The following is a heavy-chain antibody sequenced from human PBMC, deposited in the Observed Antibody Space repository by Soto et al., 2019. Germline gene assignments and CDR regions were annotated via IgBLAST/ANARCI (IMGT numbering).Heavy chain of an antibody. D-gene: IGHD2-15*01. Sequence: PGGSLRLSCAASGFTFSSYGMHWVRQAPGKELEWVAVISYDGSNKYYADSVKGRFTISRDNSKNTLYLQMNSLRAEDTAVYYCAKDRSGGSCYDYWGQGTLVTVSS. CDR3: AKDRSGGSCYDY. CDR2: ISYDGSNK. CDR1: GFTFSSYG. V-gene: IGHV3-30*18. J-gene: IGHJ4*02.